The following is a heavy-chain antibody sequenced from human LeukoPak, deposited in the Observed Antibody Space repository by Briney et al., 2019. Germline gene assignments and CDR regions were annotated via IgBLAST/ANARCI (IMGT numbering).Heavy chain of an antibody. Sequence: SVKVSYKASGGTFSSYAISWVRQAPGQGLEWMGGIIPIFGTANYAQKFQGRVTITTDESTSTAYMELSSLRSEDTAVYYCASRTWGSGGNWFDPWGQGTLVTVSS. V-gene: IGHV1-69*05. J-gene: IGHJ5*02. CDR3: ASRTWGSGGNWFDP. D-gene: IGHD7-27*01. CDR2: IIPIFGTA. CDR1: GGTFSSYA.